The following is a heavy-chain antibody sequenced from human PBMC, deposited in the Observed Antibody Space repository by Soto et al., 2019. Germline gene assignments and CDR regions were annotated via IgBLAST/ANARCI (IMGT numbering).Heavy chain of an antibody. CDR1: GGSISSGGYS. CDR2: IYHSGST. V-gene: IGHV4-30-2*01. CDR3: ASFEGGWFDP. Sequence: QLQLQESGSGLVKPSQTLSLTCAVSGGSISSGGYSWSWIRQPPGKGLEWIGYIYHSGSTYYNPSIKSRVTLSVDRSKNQFSLKLSSVTAADTAVYYCASFEGGWFDPWGQGTLVTVSS. D-gene: IGHD3-16*01. J-gene: IGHJ5*02.